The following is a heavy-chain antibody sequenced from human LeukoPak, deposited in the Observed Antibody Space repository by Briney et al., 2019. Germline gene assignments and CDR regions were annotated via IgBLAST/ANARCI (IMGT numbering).Heavy chain of an antibody. Sequence: PSETLSLSCAVYGGSFSGDYWSWIRQPPGKGLEWIGEINHSGSTNYNPSLKSRVTISVDTSKNQFSLKLSSVTAADTAVYYCARSYAHDYWGQGTLVTVSS. V-gene: IGHV4-34*01. J-gene: IGHJ4*02. CDR1: GGSFSGDY. CDR2: INHSGST. CDR3: ARSYAHDY. D-gene: IGHD2-2*01.